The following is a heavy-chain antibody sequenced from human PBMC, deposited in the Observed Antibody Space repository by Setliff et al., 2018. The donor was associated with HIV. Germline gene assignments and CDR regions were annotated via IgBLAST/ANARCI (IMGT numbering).Heavy chain of an antibody. V-gene: IGHV1-18*04. CDR2: IAPFVGIT. J-gene: IGHJ5*02. CDR1: GYLFTDYF. Sequence: ASVKVSCKASGYLFTDYFIHWVRQAPGQGLEWMGWIAPFVGITNYAQKFQGRVTMTTDTSTSTAYMELRSLRSDDTAVYYCARILSRNWFDPWGQGTLVTVSS. CDR3: ARILSRNWFDP.